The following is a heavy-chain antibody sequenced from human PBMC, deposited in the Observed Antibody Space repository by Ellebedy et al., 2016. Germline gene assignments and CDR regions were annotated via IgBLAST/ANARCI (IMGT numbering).Heavy chain of an antibody. J-gene: IGHJ5*02. CDR1: GGSISSSSYY. CDR3: ARLPGGYYDSSGYYGWFDP. V-gene: IGHV4-39*01. CDR2: IYYSGST. Sequence: SETLSLTCTVSGGSISSSSYYWGWIRQPPGKGLEWIGSIYYSGSTYYNPSLKSRVTISVDTSKNQFSLKLSSVTAADTAVYYCARLPGGYYDSSGYYGWFDPWGQGTLVTVSS. D-gene: IGHD3-22*01.